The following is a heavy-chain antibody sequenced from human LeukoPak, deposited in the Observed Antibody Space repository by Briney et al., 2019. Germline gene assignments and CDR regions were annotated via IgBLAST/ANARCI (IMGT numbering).Heavy chain of an antibody. CDR3: AKHPTSMVRRIIITDYYFDY. CDR1: GYSLTSYW. V-gene: IGHV5-51*01. Sequence: ESLKISCNGSGYSLTSYWIGLVRQMPGEGLELMGIIYPCYCDTLYSPPFQGQVNISADKPISIPYPQRCCLKASDTAMYYCAKHPTSMVRRIIITDYYFDYWGQGTLVTVSS. D-gene: IGHD3-10*01. J-gene: IGHJ4*02. CDR2: IYPCYCDT.